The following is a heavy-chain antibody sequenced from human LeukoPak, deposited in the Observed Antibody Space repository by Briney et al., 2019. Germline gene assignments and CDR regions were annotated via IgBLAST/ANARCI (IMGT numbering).Heavy chain of an antibody. D-gene: IGHD2-15*01. CDR2: IIPIFGTA. V-gene: IGHV1-69*06. CDR1: GGTFSSYA. Sequence: SVNVSCKASGGTFSSYAISWVRQAPGHGLEWMGGIIPIFGTANYAQEFQGRVTITADKATSPGYMELSSLRSEDTAVYYCARVGYCSGGSCYGAFDIWGQGTMVTVSS. J-gene: IGHJ3*02. CDR3: ARVGYCSGGSCYGAFDI.